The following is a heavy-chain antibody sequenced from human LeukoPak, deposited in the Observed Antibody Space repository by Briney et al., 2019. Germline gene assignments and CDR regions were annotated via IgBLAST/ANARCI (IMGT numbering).Heavy chain of an antibody. CDR2: ISGSGGGT. V-gene: IGHV3-23*01. J-gene: IGHJ6*02. CDR3: AKYAPYYYGSGSFSDYYYYGMDV. CDR1: GFTFSSYA. D-gene: IGHD3-10*01. Sequence: PGGSLRLSCAASGFTFSSYAMSWVRQAPGKGLEWVSAISGSGGGTYYADSVKGRFTISRDNSKNTLYLQMNSLRAEDTAVYYCAKYAPYYYGSGSFSDYYYYGMDVWGQGTTVTVSS.